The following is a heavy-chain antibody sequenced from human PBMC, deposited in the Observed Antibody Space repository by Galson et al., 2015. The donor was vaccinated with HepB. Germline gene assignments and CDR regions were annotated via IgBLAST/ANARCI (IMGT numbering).Heavy chain of an antibody. CDR3: AREEYCSSTSCYGKTNYMDV. CDR2: ISSSSSYI. D-gene: IGHD2-2*01. J-gene: IGHJ6*03. CDR1: GFTFSSYS. Sequence: SLRLSCAASGFTFSSYSMNWVRQAPGKGLEWVSSISSSSSYIYYADSVKGRFTISRDNAKNSLYLQMNSLRAEDTAVYYCAREEYCSSTSCYGKTNYMDVWGKGTTVTVSS. V-gene: IGHV3-21*01.